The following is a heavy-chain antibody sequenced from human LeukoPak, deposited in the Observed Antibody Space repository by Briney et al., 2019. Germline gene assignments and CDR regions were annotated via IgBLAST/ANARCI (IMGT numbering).Heavy chain of an antibody. V-gene: IGHV3-23*01. CDR1: GFTFSSYA. CDR3: AKDYYDSSGYLYFDY. Sequence: PGGSLRLSCAASGFTFSSYAMSWVRQAPGKGLEWVSAISGSGGSTYYADSVKGRFTISRDNSENTLYQQMNSLRAEDTAVYYCAKDYYDSSGYLYFDYWGQGTLVTVSS. CDR2: ISGSGGST. D-gene: IGHD3-22*01. J-gene: IGHJ4*02.